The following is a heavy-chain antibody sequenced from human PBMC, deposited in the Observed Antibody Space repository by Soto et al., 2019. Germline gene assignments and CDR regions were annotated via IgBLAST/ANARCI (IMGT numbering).Heavy chain of an antibody. Sequence: GESLKISCKGSGYSFTSYFIVLVRQKPGKGLEWMGRIDPSDSQTYYSPSFRGHVTISVTKSITTVFLQWSSLRASDTAMYYCARQIYDSDTGPNFQYYFDSWGQGTPVTVS. D-gene: IGHD3-22*01. J-gene: IGHJ4*02. CDR2: IDPSDSQT. CDR1: GYSFTSYF. CDR3: ARQIYDSDTGPNFQYYFDS. V-gene: IGHV5-10-1*01.